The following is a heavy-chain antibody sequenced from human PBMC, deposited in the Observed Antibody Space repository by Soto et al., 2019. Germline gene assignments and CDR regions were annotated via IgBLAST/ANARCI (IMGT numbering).Heavy chain of an antibody. J-gene: IGHJ6*02. CDR2: ISYDGSNK. CDR3: AKEGGSGSYYNRYGMDV. D-gene: IGHD3-10*01. CDR1: GFAFSSYG. Sequence: GGSLRLSCAASGFAFSSYGMHWVRQAPGKGLEWVAVISYDGSNKYYADSVKGRFTISRDNSKNTLYLQMNSLRAEDTAVYYCAKEGGSGSYYNRYGMDVWGQGTTVTVSS. V-gene: IGHV3-30*18.